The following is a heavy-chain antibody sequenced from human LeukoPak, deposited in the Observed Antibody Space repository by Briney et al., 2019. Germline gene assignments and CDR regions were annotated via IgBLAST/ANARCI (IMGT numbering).Heavy chain of an antibody. J-gene: IGHJ4*02. CDR2: ISAYNGNT. V-gene: IGHV1-18*01. D-gene: IGHD1-7*01. CDR1: GYTFTSYG. CDR3: ARDRTYNWNYRRSIDFDY. Sequence: ASVKVSCKASGYTFTSYGISWVRQAPGQGLEWMGWISAYNGNTNCAQKLQGRVTMTTDTSTSTAYMELKSLRSDDTAVYYCARDRTYNWNYRRSIDFDYWGQGTLVTVSS.